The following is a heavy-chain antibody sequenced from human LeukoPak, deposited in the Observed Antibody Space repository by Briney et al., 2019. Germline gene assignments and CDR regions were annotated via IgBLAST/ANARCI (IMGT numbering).Heavy chain of an antibody. J-gene: IGHJ6*03. CDR3: ARALTIYYYYMDV. V-gene: IGHV3-30*01. D-gene: IGHD1-14*01. CDR1: GFTFSSYA. CDR2: ISYDGSNK. Sequence: PGRSLRLSCAASGFTFSSYAMHWVRQAPGKGLEWVAVISYDGSNKHYADSVKGRFTISRDNSKNTLYLQMNSLRAEDTAVYYCARALTIYYYYMDVWGKGTTVTVSS.